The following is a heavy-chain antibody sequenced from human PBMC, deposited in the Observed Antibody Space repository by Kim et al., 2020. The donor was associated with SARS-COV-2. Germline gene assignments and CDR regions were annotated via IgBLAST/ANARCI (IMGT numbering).Heavy chain of an antibody. D-gene: IGHD6-19*01. J-gene: IGHJ6*02. CDR3: ARDQQWLVPPGQKASGMDV. CDR1: GFTFSSYS. Sequence: GGSLRLSCAASGFTFSSYSMNWVRQAPAKGLEWVSSISSSSYIYYADSVKGRFTISRDNAKNSLYLQMNSLRAEDTAVYYCARDQQWLVPPGQKASGMDVWAQGAKVTVSS. V-gene: IGHV3-21*01. CDR2: ISSSSYI.